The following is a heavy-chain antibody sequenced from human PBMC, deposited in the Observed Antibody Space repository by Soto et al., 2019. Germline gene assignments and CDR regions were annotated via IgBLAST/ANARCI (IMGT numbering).Heavy chain of an antibody. J-gene: IGHJ4*02. CDR3: AKEGVVTLEPIDY. Sequence: GRSLRLSCAASGFTFSNYAMSWVRQAPGKGLEWVSAISGSGGVTYYADSVRGRFTISRDNSKNTLHLLMNSLRGEDTAVYYCAKEGVVTLEPIDYWGQGTLVTVSS. V-gene: IGHV3-23*01. CDR2: ISGSGGVT. CDR1: GFTFSNYA. D-gene: IGHD3-22*01.